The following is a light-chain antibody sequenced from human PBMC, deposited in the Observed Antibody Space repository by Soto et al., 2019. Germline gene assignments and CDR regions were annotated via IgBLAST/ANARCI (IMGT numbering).Light chain of an antibody. CDR3: SSYTSSSTLGV. CDR1: SSDVGGYNY. Sequence: QSVLTQPASVSGSPGHSITISCTGTSSDVGGYNYVSRYQQHPGKAPKLMIYDVSNRPSGVSNRFSGSKSGNTASLTISGLQAEDEADYYCSSYTSSSTLGVFGTGTKVTVL. V-gene: IGLV2-14*01. CDR2: DVS. J-gene: IGLJ1*01.